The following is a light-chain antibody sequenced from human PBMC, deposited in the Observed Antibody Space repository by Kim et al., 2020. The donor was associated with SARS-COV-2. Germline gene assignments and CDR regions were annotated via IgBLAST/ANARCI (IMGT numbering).Light chain of an antibody. V-gene: IGKV1-39*01. J-gene: IGKJ2*01. CDR3: QQSYNSPYT. Sequence: DIQMTQSPSSLSSSVGDRVTITCRASQSISSNLNWYQQKLGKAPKLLISAASSLQSGVPSRFSGSGSETDFTLTISSLEPEDFATYYCQQSYNSPYTFGRGTKLEI. CDR1: QSISSN. CDR2: AAS.